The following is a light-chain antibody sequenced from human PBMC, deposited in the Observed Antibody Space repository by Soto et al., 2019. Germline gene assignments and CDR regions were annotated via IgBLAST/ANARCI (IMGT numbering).Light chain of an antibody. CDR1: QSLLYSDGYNY. J-gene: IGKJ1*01. CDR2: LGS. Sequence: DIVMTQSPLSLSVTPGEPASISCRSSQSLLYSDGYNYLEWYLQKPGQSPQLLIYLGSTRASGVPDRFSGSGSGTDFTLNISRVEAEDVGVYYCMQALHTATFGQGTKV. CDR3: MQALHTAT. V-gene: IGKV2-28*01.